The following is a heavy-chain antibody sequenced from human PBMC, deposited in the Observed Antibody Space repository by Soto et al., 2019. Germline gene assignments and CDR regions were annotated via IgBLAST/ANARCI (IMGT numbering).Heavy chain of an antibody. D-gene: IGHD6-19*01. J-gene: IGHJ4*02. CDR3: AKDGNIYTSGWYAPSLDY. V-gene: IGHV3-30*18. CDR1: GFTFRNYG. Sequence: GGSQRLSCVASGFTFRNYGRHWVRQAPGKGLEWVGVISFDGSNQYYADSVEGRITISRDNSKNALYLQMNSLRAEDTAVYYCAKDGNIYTSGWYAPSLDYWGQGTLVTVSS. CDR2: ISFDGSNQ.